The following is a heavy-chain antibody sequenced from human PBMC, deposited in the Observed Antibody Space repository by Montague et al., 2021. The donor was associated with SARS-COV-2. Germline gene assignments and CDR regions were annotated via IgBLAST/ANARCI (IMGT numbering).Heavy chain of an antibody. CDR2: IYYSGST. D-gene: IGHD2-2*01. CDR3: ARRALGYCSSTSCETAFDI. V-gene: IGHV4-59*08. Sequence: SETLSLTCTVSGGSISSYYWSWIRQPPGKGLEWIGYIYYSGSTNXNPSLKSRVTIAVDTSKNQFSLKLSSVTAADTAVYYCARRALGYCSSTSCETAFDIWVKGTMVTVSS. J-gene: IGHJ3*02. CDR1: GGSISSYY.